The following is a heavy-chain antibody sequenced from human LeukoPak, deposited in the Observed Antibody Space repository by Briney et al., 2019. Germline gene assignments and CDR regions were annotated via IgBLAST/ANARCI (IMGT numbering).Heavy chain of an antibody. Sequence: SSETLSLTCTVSGGSISSGDYYWSWIRQPPGKGLEWIGYIYYSGSTYYNPSLKSRVTISVDTSKNQFSLKLSSVTAADTAVYYCATQAQGPRFDYWGQGTLVTVSS. CDR3: ATQAQGPRFDY. CDR2: IYYSGST. J-gene: IGHJ4*02. CDR1: GGSISSGDYY. V-gene: IGHV4-30-4*08.